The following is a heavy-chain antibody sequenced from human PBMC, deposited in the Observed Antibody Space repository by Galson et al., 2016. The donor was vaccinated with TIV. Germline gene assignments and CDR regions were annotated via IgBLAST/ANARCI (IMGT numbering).Heavy chain of an antibody. Sequence: LRLSCAASGFTFNTYKMNWVRQAPGKGLEWISSISSRGTYTHYADSVKGRVTISRDNANNSLYLQMNSLRAEDTAVYYCARDGARIGAHSAFDIWGQGTMVTVSS. J-gene: IGHJ3*02. CDR1: GFTFNTYK. CDR3: ARDGARIGAHSAFDI. D-gene: IGHD3-16*01. V-gene: IGHV3-21*06. CDR2: ISSRGTYT.